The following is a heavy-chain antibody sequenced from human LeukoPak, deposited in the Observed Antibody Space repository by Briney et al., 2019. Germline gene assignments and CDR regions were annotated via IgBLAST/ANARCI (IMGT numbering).Heavy chain of an antibody. CDR2: ISYDGSNK. CDR3: ARDNDYGDYPDAFDI. Sequence: PGRSLRLSCGASGFTFSSYAMHWVRQAPGKGLEWVAVISYDGSNKYYADSVKGRFTISRDNSKNTLYLQMNSLRAEDTAVYYCARDNDYGDYPDAFDIWGQGTMVTVSS. CDR1: GFTFSSYA. J-gene: IGHJ3*02. V-gene: IGHV3-30-3*01. D-gene: IGHD4-17*01.